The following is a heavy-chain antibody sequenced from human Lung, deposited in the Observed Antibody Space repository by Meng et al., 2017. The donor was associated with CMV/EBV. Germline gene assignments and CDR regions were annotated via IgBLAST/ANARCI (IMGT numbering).Heavy chain of an antibody. J-gene: IGHJ6*02. CDR2: INVYNGRR. CDR1: GYTFTSYG. Sequence: ASVKVSCKASGYTFTSYGISWVRQAPGQGLEWMGWINVYNGRRDYAQRFKDRVTMTTDTSTSTAHMDLKSLRSDGTATYYCARERGYCSMIDCYKDGMDVWGQGTAVTGSS. D-gene: IGHD2-2*01. V-gene: IGHV1-18*01. CDR3: ARERGYCSMIDCYKDGMDV.